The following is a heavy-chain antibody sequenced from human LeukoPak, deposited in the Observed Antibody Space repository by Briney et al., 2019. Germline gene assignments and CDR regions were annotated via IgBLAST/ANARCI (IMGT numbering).Heavy chain of an antibody. D-gene: IGHD3-10*01. CDR3: ARENYYGSGSSPGEFDY. Sequence: GGSLRLSCAASGFPFSDYDMSWIRQAPGKGLEWVSYISSSDSRIYYADSVKDRFTISRDNTKNSLYLQMHSLRVEDTAVYYCARENYYGSGSSPGEFDYWGQGTLVTVSS. J-gene: IGHJ4*02. CDR2: ISSSDSRI. CDR1: GFPFSDYD. V-gene: IGHV3-11*01.